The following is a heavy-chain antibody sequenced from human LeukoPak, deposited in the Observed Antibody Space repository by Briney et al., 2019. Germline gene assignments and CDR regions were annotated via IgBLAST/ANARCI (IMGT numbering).Heavy chain of an antibody. D-gene: IGHD6-19*01. CDR1: GFTFSSYS. J-gene: IGHJ4*02. V-gene: IGHV3-48*01. Sequence: GGSLRLSCAASGFTFSSYSMNWVRQAPGKGLEWVSYISSSSSTIYYADSVKGRFTISRDNAKNSLYLQMNSLRAEDTAVYYCARDQAVAHFDYWGQGTLVTVSS. CDR3: ARDQAVAHFDY. CDR2: ISSSSSTI.